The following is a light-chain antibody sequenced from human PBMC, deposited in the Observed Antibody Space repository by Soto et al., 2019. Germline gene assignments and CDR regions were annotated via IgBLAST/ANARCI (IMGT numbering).Light chain of an antibody. V-gene: IGLV2-23*02. CDR1: SSDVGSYNL. CDR2: EVT. J-gene: IGLJ1*01. CDR3: CSFAGSSTYV. Sequence: QSALTQPASVSGSPGQSITISCTGTSSDVGSYNLVSWYQQHPGKAPKLMIYEVTKRPSGVSNRCSGSKSGNTASLPISGRNAEDEADYYCCSFAGSSTYVFGTGTK.